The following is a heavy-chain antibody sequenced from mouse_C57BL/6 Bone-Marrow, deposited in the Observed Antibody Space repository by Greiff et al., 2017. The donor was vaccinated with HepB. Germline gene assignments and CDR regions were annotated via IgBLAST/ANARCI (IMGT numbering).Heavy chain of an antibody. Sequence: EVMLVESGGGLVQPGGSLKLSCAASGFTFSDYYMYWVRQTPEKRLEWVAYISNGGGSTYYPDTVKGRLTISRDNAKNTLYLQMSRLKSEDTAMYYCARQGRQLRSAWFAYWGQGTLVTVSA. J-gene: IGHJ3*01. CDR3: ARQGRQLRSAWFAY. CDR1: GFTFSDYY. V-gene: IGHV5-12*01. CDR2: ISNGGGST. D-gene: IGHD3-2*02.